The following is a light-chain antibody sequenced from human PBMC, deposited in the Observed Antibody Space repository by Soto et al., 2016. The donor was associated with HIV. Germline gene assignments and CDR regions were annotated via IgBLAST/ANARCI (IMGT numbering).Light chain of an antibody. CDR2: SDS. V-gene: IGLV3-21*02. CDR1: NIGSKS. CDR3: QMWXSSSNYWV. Sequence: SYVLTQPPSVSVAPGQTARITCGGNNIGSKSVHWYQLKSGQAPLLVVYSDSDRPSGIPERFSGSNSGNTATLTIFTVEAGDEADYYCQMWXSSSNYWVFGGGTKLTVL. J-gene: IGLJ3*02.